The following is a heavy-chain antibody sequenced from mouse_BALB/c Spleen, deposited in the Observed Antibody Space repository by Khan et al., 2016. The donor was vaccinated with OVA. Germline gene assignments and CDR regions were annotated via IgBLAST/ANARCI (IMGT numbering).Heavy chain of an antibody. CDR1: GYSFTGYF. D-gene: IGHD1-1*01. V-gene: IGHV1-20*02. J-gene: IGHJ2*01. CDR3: TRIYRSDFDY. CDR2: INPHIGET. Sequence: IQLVQSGPELVKPGASVKISCKASGYSFTGYFMNWVMQSHGKSLEWIGRINPHIGETLYSQKFKDKATLTVDESSSTAHMELRRLASEDSAVYYYTRIYRSDFDYWGQGTTLTVSS.